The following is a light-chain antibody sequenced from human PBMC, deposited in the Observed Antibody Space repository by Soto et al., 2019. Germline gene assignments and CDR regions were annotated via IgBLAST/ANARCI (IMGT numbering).Light chain of an antibody. J-gene: IGLJ2*01. V-gene: IGLV1-40*01. Sequence: QSVLTQPPSVSGAPGKRVTISCTGSSSNIGAGYDVHWYQQLPGTAPKLLIYCNSNRPSGVPDRFSGSKSGTSASLAITGLQAEYEADYYCQSYDSSLSVVFGGGTKLTVL. CDR3: QSYDSSLSVV. CDR2: CNS. CDR1: SSNIGAGYD.